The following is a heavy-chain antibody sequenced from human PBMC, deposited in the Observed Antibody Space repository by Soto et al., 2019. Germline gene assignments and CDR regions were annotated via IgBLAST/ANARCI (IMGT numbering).Heavy chain of an antibody. Sequence: GGSLRLSCAASGFTFSSYAMSWVRQAPGKGLEWVSAISGSGGSTYYADSVKGRFTISRDNSKNTLYLQMNSLRAEDTAVYYCAKVLDYGDYWASYGMDVWGQGTTVTVSS. CDR3: AKVLDYGDYWASYGMDV. CDR2: ISGSGGST. V-gene: IGHV3-23*01. J-gene: IGHJ6*02. CDR1: GFTFSSYA. D-gene: IGHD4-17*01.